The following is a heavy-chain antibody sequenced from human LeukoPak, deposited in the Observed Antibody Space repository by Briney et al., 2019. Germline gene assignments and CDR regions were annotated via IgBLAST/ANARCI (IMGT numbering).Heavy chain of an antibody. CDR3: ARVGFARVVPAAFFDP. CDR1: GFTFDDYG. Sequence: GGSLRLSCAASGFTFDDYGMSWGRQAPGKGLEWVSGINWNGGSTGYADSVKGRFTISRDNAKNSLYLQMNSLRAEDTALYYCARVGFARVVPAAFFDPWGQGTLVTVSS. V-gene: IGHV3-20*04. CDR2: INWNGGST. J-gene: IGHJ5*02. D-gene: IGHD2-2*01.